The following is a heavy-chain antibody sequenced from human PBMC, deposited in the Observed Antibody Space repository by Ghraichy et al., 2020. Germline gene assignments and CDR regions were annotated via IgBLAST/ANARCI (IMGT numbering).Heavy chain of an antibody. D-gene: IGHD1-14*01. J-gene: IGHJ4*02. CDR3: AKDKVPDGLWQVDY. Sequence: GGSLRLSCSASGFTFMTYTLSWVRQSPGKGLEWVSSIIGTTDTYYADSVRGRFTISRDSYKNTLYLQMNNVRADDTATYYCAKDKVPDGLWQVDYWGQGTLVTVAT. CDR1: GFTFMTYT. CDR2: IIGTTDT. V-gene: IGHV3-23*01.